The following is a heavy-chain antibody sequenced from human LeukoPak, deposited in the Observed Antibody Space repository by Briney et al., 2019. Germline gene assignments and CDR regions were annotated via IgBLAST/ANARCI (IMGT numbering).Heavy chain of an antibody. V-gene: IGHV4-39*01. CDR2: IYYSGST. CDR3: ARSLRITMIVVVITNFDY. D-gene: IGHD3-22*01. CDR1: GGSISSSSYY. J-gene: IGHJ4*02. Sequence: SETLSLTCTVSGGSISSSSYYWGWLRQPPGKGLEWIGSIYYSGSTYYNPSLKSRVTISVDTSKNQFSLKLSSVTAADTAVYYCARSLRITMIVVVITNFDYWGQGTLVTVSS.